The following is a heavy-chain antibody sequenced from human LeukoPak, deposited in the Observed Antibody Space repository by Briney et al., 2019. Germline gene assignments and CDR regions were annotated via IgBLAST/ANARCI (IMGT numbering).Heavy chain of an antibody. J-gene: IGHJ4*02. CDR1: GFTVSSNY. Sequence: PGAFLRLSWAAAGFTVSSNYMSWVRQAPGKGLEWGSIIYGGGSTYFADSVKGRFTISRDNSNNTLYLQMNSLRAEDTAMYYCARASYDSSGFYHDYWGQGTLVTVSS. D-gene: IGHD3-22*01. V-gene: IGHV3-66*01. CDR3: ARASYDSSGFYHDY. CDR2: IYGGGST.